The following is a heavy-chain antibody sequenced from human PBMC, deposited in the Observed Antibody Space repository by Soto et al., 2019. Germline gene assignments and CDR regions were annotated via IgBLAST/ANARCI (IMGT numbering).Heavy chain of an antibody. CDR2: ISAYNGNT. D-gene: IGHD3-22*01. CDR1: GYTFTSYG. CDR3: AREYXEYYYDSSGYYPSAFDI. Sequence: GASVKVSCKASGYTFTSYGISWVRQAPGQGLEWMGWISAYNGNTNYAQKLQGRVTMTTDTSTSAAYMELRSLRSDDTAVYYCAREYXEYYYDSSGYYPSAFDIWGQGTMVTVSS. V-gene: IGHV1-18*01. J-gene: IGHJ3*02.